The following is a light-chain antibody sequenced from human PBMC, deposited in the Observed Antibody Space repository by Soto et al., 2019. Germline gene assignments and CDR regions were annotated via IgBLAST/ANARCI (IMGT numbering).Light chain of an antibody. Sequence: EIVLTQSPGTLSLSPGERATLSCRASQSVSSSYLAWYQQKPGQAPRLLIYGASSRATGIPDRSSGSRSGTDFTLTITRLEPEDFAMYYCQQYGSSPPWTFGPGTKVDIK. CDR2: GAS. CDR1: QSVSSSY. V-gene: IGKV3-20*01. J-gene: IGKJ1*01. CDR3: QQYGSSPPWT.